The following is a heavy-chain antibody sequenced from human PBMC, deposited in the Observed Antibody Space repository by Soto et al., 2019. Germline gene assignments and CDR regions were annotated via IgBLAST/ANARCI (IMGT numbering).Heavy chain of an antibody. CDR2: IYYSGST. J-gene: IGHJ6*03. CDR3: ARLEVGSNYYYYYMDA. V-gene: IGHV4-59*08. CDR1: GGSISSYY. Sequence: SETLSLTCTVSGGSISSYYLSWIRQPPGKGLEWIGYIYYSGSTNYNPSLKSRVTISVDTSKNQFSLKLSSVTAADTAVYYCARLEVGSNYYYYYMDAWGKGTTVTVSS. D-gene: IGHD1-26*01.